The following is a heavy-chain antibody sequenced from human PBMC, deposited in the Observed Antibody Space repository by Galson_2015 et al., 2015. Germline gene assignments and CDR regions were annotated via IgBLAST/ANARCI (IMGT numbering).Heavy chain of an antibody. CDR1: GFTFSSYA. J-gene: IGHJ2*01. D-gene: IGHD1-26*01. V-gene: IGHV3-23*01. CDR3: AKPPLGASWYFEL. Sequence: SLRLSCAVSGFTFSSYAMSWVRQAPGKGLEWVSAIVSSSTYYADSERGRFTISRDNPKNTLYLQMNSLRAEDTAVYYCAKPPLGASWYFELWGRGTLVTVSS. CDR2: IVSSST.